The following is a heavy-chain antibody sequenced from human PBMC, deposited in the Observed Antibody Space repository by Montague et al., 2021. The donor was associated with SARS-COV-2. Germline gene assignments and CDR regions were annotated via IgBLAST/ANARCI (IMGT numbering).Heavy chain of an antibody. J-gene: IGHJ4*02. CDR3: ARSLFSSGSF. D-gene: IGHD3-10*01. CDR2: IKPDGSGQ. Sequence: SLRLSCAASGFTFSNYWMNWARQAPGKGLEWVASIKPDGSGQNYVDSVKGRFTISRDNAKKSLYLQMNSLRADDTAVYYCARSLFSSGSFWGQGTLVTVSS. CDR1: GFTFSNYW. V-gene: IGHV3-7*01.